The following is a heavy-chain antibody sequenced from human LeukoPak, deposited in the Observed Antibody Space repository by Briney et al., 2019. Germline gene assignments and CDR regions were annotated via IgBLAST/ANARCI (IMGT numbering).Heavy chain of an antibody. Sequence: PSETLSLTCAVYGGSFSGYYWSGIRQPPGKGLEGIGEINHSGSTNYNPSLKSRVTISVDTSKNQFSLKLSSVTAADTAVYYCAGHPTGYSSGWYARGFDGYWGQGTLVTVSS. CDR2: INHSGST. V-gene: IGHV4-34*01. CDR3: AGHPTGYSSGWYARGFDGY. D-gene: IGHD6-19*01. J-gene: IGHJ4*02. CDR1: GGSFSGYY.